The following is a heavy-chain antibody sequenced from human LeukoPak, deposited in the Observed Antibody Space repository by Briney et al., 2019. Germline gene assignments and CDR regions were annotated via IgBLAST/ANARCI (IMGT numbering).Heavy chain of an antibody. CDR3: ARVGSVVGFDY. Sequence: GGSLRLSCAASGFTFSSYEMNWVRQAPGKGLEWVSYISSSGSTIYYADSVKGRFTISRDNAKNSLYPQMNSLRAEDTAVYYCARVGSVVGFDYWGQGTLVTVSS. CDR1: GFTFSSYE. J-gene: IGHJ4*02. D-gene: IGHD2-15*01. CDR2: ISSSGSTI. V-gene: IGHV3-48*03.